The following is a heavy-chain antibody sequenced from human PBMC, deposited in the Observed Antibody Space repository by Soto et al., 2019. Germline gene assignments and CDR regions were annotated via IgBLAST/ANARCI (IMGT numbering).Heavy chain of an antibody. CDR2: IDPSDSQT. CDR1: GYSFAGYL. D-gene: IGHD3-22*01. Sequence: PGESLKISFKGSGYSFAGYLIAWVRQKPVKGLEWMGRIDPSDSQTYYSPSFRGHVTISATKSITTVFLQWSSLRASDTAMYYCARQIYDSDTGPNFKYYFDSGGQGTQVKVSS. CDR3: ARQIYDSDTGPNFKYYFDS. V-gene: IGHV5-10-1*01. J-gene: IGHJ4*02.